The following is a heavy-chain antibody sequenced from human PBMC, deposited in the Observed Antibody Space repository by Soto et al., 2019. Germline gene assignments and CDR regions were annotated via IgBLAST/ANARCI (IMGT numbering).Heavy chain of an antibody. CDR3: ARVVNSYDNFEY. Sequence: ASVKVSCKASGYTFTSYAMHWVRQAPGQRLEWIGWINAGNGNTKYSQKFQGRVTITRDTSASTAYMELSSLRSEDTAVYYCARVVNSYDNFEYWGQGTLVTVSS. CDR1: GYTFTSYA. CDR2: INAGNGNT. V-gene: IGHV1-3*01. D-gene: IGHD5-18*01. J-gene: IGHJ4*02.